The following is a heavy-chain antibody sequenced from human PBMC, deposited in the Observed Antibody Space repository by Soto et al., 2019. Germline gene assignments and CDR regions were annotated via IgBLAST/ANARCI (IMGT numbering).Heavy chain of an antibody. D-gene: IGHD3-22*01. Sequence: GGSLRLSCAASGFTFSSYSMNWVRQAPGKGLEWFSSISSSSSYIYYADSVKGRFTISRDNAKNSLYLQMNSLRAEDTAVYYCARDTGALTYYYDSSGGYYGMDVWGQGTTVTVSS. J-gene: IGHJ6*02. CDR3: ARDTGALTYYYDSSGGYYGMDV. V-gene: IGHV3-21*01. CDR1: GFTFSSYS. CDR2: ISSSSSYI.